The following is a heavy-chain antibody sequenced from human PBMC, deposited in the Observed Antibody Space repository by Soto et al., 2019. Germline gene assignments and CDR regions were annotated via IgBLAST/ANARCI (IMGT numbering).Heavy chain of an antibody. CDR3: AGGFGSFDY. Sequence: EVQLLESGGGLVQPGGSLRLSCAASGFTFSSYAVSWVRQAPGKGLEWVSAISGSGGSTYYADSVKGRFTVSRDNSKNTLYLQMHSLRAEDTAVYYCAGGFGSFDYWGQGTLVTVSS. D-gene: IGHD3-16*01. V-gene: IGHV3-23*01. J-gene: IGHJ4*02. CDR2: ISGSGGST. CDR1: GFTFSSYA.